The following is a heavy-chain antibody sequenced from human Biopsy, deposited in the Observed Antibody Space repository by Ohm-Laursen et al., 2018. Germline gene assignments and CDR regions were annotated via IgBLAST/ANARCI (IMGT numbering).Heavy chain of an antibody. CDR3: ARGSNEYGGLYFPH. D-gene: IGHD4-23*01. V-gene: IGHV4-59*11. Sequence: GTLSLTCTVSSGSFTGHYWSWIRQPPGKGLEWIGHISYTGYTSYKSSLKSRVTISLDTSRKHFSPRLTSLAAADTAVYYCARGSNEYGGLYFPHWGQGTLVTVSS. J-gene: IGHJ1*01. CDR2: ISYTGYT. CDR1: SGSFTGHY.